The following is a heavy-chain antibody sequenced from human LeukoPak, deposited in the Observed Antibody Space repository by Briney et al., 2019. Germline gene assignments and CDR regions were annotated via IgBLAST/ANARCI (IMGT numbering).Heavy chain of an antibody. V-gene: IGHV1-8*03. CDR3: ARSDYGELVDY. CDR1: GYTFTSYD. Sequence: ASVKVSCKASGYTFTSYDINWVRQATGQGVAGMGWMNPNRGNTGYARKFQGRVTITRNTSISTAYMELSSLGSEDTAVYYCARSDYGELVDYWGQGTLVTVSS. J-gene: IGHJ4*02. D-gene: IGHD4-17*01. CDR2: MNPNRGNT.